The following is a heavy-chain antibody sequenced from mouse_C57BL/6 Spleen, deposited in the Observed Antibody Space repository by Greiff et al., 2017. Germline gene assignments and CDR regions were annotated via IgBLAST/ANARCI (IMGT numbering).Heavy chain of an antibody. CDR2: ISSGGDYI. CDR3: TRGYYGSSAYAMDY. Sequence: EVQLVESGEGLVKPGGSLKLCWGASGFTFSSYAMSWVRQTPEKRLEWVAYISSGGDYIYYADTVKGRFNISRDNARNTLYLQMSSLKSEDTAMYYCTRGYYGSSAYAMDYWGQGTSVTVSS. D-gene: IGHD1-1*01. J-gene: IGHJ4*01. V-gene: IGHV5-9-1*02. CDR1: GFTFSSYA.